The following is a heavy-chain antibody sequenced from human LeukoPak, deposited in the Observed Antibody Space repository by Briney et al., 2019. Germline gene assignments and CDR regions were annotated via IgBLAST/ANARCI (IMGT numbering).Heavy chain of an antibody. CDR3: ARDLSYHGSGSYDC. CDR1: GFTFSSYW. D-gene: IGHD3-10*01. CDR2: IKHYGSEK. Sequence: PGGSLRLSCAASGFTFSSYWMSWVRQAPGKGLEWVANIKHYGSEKYYVDSVKGRFTISRDNANNSLYLQVNSLRAEDTAVYYCARDLSYHGSGSYDCWGQGTLVTVSS. V-gene: IGHV3-7*04. J-gene: IGHJ4*02.